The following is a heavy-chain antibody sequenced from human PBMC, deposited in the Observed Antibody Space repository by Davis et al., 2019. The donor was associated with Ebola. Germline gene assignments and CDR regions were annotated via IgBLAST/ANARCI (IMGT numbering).Heavy chain of an antibody. J-gene: IGHJ5*02. CDR1: AGSISSAAYY. CDR2: IYYSGST. V-gene: IGHV4-61*08. D-gene: IGHD3-3*01. CDR3: ARLSYDFWSGYYADNWFDP. Sequence: SEILPSPCTLPAGSISSAAYYWSWIRQPPGKRMEWIVHIYYSGSTNYNPSLKIRVTISADTYKDQFSLKLNSVTAADTAVYYCARLSYDFWSGYYADNWFDPWGQGTLVTVSS.